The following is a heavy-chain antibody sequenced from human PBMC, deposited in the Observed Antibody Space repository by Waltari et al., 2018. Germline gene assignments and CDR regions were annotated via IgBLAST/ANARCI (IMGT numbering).Heavy chain of an antibody. D-gene: IGHD3-9*01. V-gene: IGHV4-59*01. CDR3: ARLSRNTVSSAFDS. CDR1: SDSMNSYS. Sequence: QMLLQESGPGLLKPSETLSLTCTVSSDSMNSYSWSWVRQPPGKGLEWIGSVSYDGRPSYNPSLRSRLTLFIDTCKDHFSLNVTSVTAADTAVYFCARLSRNTVSSAFDSWGQGTLVTVS. CDR2: VSYDGRP. J-gene: IGHJ4*02.